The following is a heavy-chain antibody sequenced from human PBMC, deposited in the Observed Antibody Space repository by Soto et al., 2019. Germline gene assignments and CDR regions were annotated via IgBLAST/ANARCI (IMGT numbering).Heavy chain of an antibody. Sequence: ASVKVSCKASGGTFSSYAISWVRQAPGQGLEWMGGIIPIFGTANCAQKFQGRVTITADESTSTAYMELSSLRSEDTAVYYCASRTPDGYNHPLFDYWGQGTLVTVSS. D-gene: IGHD5-12*01. V-gene: IGHV1-69*13. CDR2: IIPIFGTA. J-gene: IGHJ4*02. CDR1: GGTFSSYA. CDR3: ASRTPDGYNHPLFDY.